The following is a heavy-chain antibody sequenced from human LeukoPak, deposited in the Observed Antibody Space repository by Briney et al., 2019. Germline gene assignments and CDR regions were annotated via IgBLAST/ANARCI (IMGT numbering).Heavy chain of an antibody. V-gene: IGHV4-38-2*02. CDR3: ARAVDSSAFSSFQH. CDR1: GHSIINSFY. CDR2: IYHSGAT. Sequence: PSGTLSLTCTVSGHSIINSFYWGWIRQPPGKGLEWIGSIYHSGATYYNPSLKSRVTISLDTSKNQFSLRLNSVTAADTAVYYCARAVDSSAFSSFQHWGQGTLVTVSS. J-gene: IGHJ1*01. D-gene: IGHD3-22*01.